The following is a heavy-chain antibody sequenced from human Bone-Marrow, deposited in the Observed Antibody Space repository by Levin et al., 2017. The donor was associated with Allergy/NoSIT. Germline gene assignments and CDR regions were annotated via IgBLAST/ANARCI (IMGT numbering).Heavy chain of an antibody. D-gene: IGHD3-16*01. CDR1: GFTFSTSA. J-gene: IGHJ5*02. CDR3: AIGGGS. CDR2: ISYNGSNK. V-gene: IGHV3-30-3*01. Sequence: LSLTCAASGFTFSTSAMHWVRQAPGKGLEWVAVISYNGSNKYYADSVKGRFTISRDNSKNTLYLQMNSLRAEDTAVYYCAIGGGSWGQGTLVTVSS.